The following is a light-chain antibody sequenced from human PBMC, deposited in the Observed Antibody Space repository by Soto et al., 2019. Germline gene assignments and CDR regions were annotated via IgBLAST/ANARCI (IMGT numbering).Light chain of an antibody. CDR1: SSDVGGYNF. Sequence: QSALTQPASVSGSPGQSITISCAGTSSDVGGYNFVSWYQHHPGKVPKLMIYDVSNRPSGVSNRFSGSKSGNTAPLTISGLQAEDEADYYCSSYTSSSTLVFGGGTKLTVL. CDR3: SSYTSSSTLV. CDR2: DVS. J-gene: IGLJ2*01. V-gene: IGLV2-14*03.